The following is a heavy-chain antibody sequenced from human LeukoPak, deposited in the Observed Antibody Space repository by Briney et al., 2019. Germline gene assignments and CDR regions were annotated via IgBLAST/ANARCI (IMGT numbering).Heavy chain of an antibody. V-gene: IGHV3-48*04. D-gene: IGHD5-12*01. CDR3: ASLYSAYDGSDY. J-gene: IGHJ4*02. CDR1: GFTFSTFF. CDR2: ISSGSSTI. Sequence: GGPLRLSCAAPGFTFSTFFMTWVRQAPGKGLEGVSYISSGSSTIYYADSVKGRFTISRDNAKNSLYLQMNSLRAEDTAVYYCASLYSAYDGSDYWGQGTLVTVSS.